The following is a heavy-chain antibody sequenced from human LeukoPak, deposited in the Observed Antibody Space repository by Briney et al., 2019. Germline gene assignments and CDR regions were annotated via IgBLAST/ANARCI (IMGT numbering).Heavy chain of an antibody. J-gene: IGHJ4*02. CDR1: GFTFSSYG. Sequence: PGGSLRLSCAASGFTFSSYGMHWVRQAPDKGLEWVAVISYDGSNKYYADSVKGRFTISRDNSKNTLYLQMNSLRAEDTAVYYCAKGMRRYYFDYWDQGTLVTVSS. CDR3: AKGMRRYYFDY. D-gene: IGHD6-25*01. V-gene: IGHV3-30*18. CDR2: ISYDGSNK.